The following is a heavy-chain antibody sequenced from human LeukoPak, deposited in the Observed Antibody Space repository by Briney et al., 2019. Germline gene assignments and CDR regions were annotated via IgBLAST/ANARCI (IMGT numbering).Heavy chain of an antibody. Sequence: GGSLRLSCAASGFTFSSYAMHWVRQAPGKGLEWVAVISYDGSNKYYADSVKGRFTISRDNSKNTLYLQMNSLRAEDTAVYYCPRDTVGEMATILVYWGQGTLVTVSS. J-gene: IGHJ4*02. V-gene: IGHV3-30*01. CDR1: GFTFSSYA. D-gene: IGHD5-24*01. CDR2: ISYDGSNK. CDR3: PRDTVGEMATILVY.